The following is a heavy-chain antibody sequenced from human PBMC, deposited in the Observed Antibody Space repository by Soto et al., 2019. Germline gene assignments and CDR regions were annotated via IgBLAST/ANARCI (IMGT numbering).Heavy chain of an antibody. V-gene: IGHV1-69*02. J-gene: IGHJ6*02. CDR2: IIPILGIA. CDR1: GGTFSSYT. Sequence: QVQLVQSGAEVKKPGSSVKVSCKASGGTFSSYTISWVRQAPGQGLEWMGRIIPILGIANYAQKFQGRVTINADKSTSTAYMELSSLRSEDTAVYYCARLVVPAAISYGMDVWGQGTTVTVSS. CDR3: ARLVVPAAISYGMDV. D-gene: IGHD2-2*01.